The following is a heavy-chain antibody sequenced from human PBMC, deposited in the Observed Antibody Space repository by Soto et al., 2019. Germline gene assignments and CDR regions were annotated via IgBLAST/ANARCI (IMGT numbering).Heavy chain of an antibody. CDR1: GGSISSGNYY. V-gene: IGHV4-31*03. CDR2: IYYSGST. Sequence: PSETLSLTCTVSGGSISSGNYYWSWIRRHPGKGLEWIGYIYYSGSTYYNPSLKSRVTISVDTSKNQFSLKLSSVTAADTAVYYCASTYYNASSGPFDYWGQGTLVTVSS. J-gene: IGHJ4*02. CDR3: ASTYYNASSGPFDY. D-gene: IGHD3-22*01.